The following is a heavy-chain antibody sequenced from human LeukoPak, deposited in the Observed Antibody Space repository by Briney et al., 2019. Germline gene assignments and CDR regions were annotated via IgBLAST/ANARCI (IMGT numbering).Heavy chain of an antibody. CDR3: ARHSGGTYYVSLVP. CDR1: GGSFSGYY. CDR2: INHSGST. J-gene: IGHJ5*02. V-gene: IGHV4-34*01. D-gene: IGHD1-26*01. Sequence: PSETLSLTCAVYGGSFSGYYWSWIRQPPGKGLEWIGEINHSGSTNQNPSLKSRVTISVDTSKNQFSLKLSSVTAADTAVYYCARHSGGTYYVSLVPWGQGTLVTVSS.